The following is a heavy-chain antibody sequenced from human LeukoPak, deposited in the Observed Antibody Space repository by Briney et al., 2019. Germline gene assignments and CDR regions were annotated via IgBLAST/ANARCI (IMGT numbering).Heavy chain of an antibody. V-gene: IGHV3-21*01. J-gene: IGHJ3*02. CDR1: GFTFSSYS. D-gene: IGHD2-2*01. CDR2: ISSSSSYI. Sequence: GGSLRLSCAASGFTFSSYSMNWVRQAPGKGLEWVSSISSSSSYIYYADSVKGRFTISRDNAKNSLYLQMNSLRAEDTAVYYCARWGYCSSTSCRSNAFDIWGQGTMVTVSS. CDR3: ARWGYCSSTSCRSNAFDI.